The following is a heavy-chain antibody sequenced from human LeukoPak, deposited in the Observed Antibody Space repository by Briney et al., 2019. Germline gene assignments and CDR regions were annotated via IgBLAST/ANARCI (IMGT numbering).Heavy chain of an antibody. V-gene: IGHV1-18*01. CDR2: ISAYNGNT. CDR1: GGTFSSYA. CDR3: AREGIEGIAVAGHFDY. D-gene: IGHD6-19*01. Sequence: ASVKVSCKASGGTFSSYAISWVRQAPGQRLEWMGWISAYNGNTNYAQKLQGRVTMTTDTSTSTAYMELRSLRSDDTAVYYCAREGIEGIAVAGHFDYWGQGTLVTVSS. J-gene: IGHJ4*02.